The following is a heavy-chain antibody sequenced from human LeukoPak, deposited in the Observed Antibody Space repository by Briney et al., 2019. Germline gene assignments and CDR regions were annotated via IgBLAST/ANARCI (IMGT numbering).Heavy chain of an antibody. V-gene: IGHV3-48*02. J-gene: IGHJ4*02. D-gene: IGHD4-17*01. CDR1: GFTFSSYT. CDR2: IGRSGDNI. CDR3: ARDRDYAFDF. Sequence: GGSERLSCAASGFTFSSYTMNWVRQAPGKGLEWVSYIGRSGDNIYYADSVTGRFTISRDNAKNSLYLQMNSLRDEDTAVYYCARDRDYAFDFWGQGTLV.